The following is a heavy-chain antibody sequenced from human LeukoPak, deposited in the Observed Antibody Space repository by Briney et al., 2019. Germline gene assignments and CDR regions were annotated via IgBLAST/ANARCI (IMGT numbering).Heavy chain of an antibody. J-gene: IGHJ4*02. D-gene: IGHD2-2*01. V-gene: IGHV4-61*02. CDR3: ARSPYCSSTSCYVKFDY. CDR2: IYTSGST. Sequence: SQTLSLTCTVSGGSISSGSYYWGWIRQPAGKGLEWIGRIYTSGSTNYNPSLKSRVTISVDTSKNQFSLKLSSVTAADTAVYYCARSPYCSSTSCYVKFDYWGQGTLVTVSS. CDR1: GGSISSGSYY.